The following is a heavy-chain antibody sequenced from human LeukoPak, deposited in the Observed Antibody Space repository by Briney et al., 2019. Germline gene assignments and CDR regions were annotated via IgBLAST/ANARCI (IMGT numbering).Heavy chain of an antibody. CDR3: ARDLGGQVGATDY. CDR1: GYTFTCYY. D-gene: IGHD1-26*01. J-gene: IGHJ4*02. CDR2: INPNSGGT. Sequence: GASVKVSCKASGYTFTCYYMHWVRQAPGQGLEWMGRINPNSGGTNYAQKFQGRVTMTRDTSISTAYMELSRLRSDDTAVYYCARDLGGQVGATDYWGQGTLVTVSS. V-gene: IGHV1-2*06.